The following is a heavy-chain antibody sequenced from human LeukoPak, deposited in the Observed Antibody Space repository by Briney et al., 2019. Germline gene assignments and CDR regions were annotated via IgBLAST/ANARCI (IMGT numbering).Heavy chain of an antibody. CDR1: SGSFSGYY. Sequence: SETLSLTCAVYSGSFSGYYWSWIRQPPEKGLEWIGEINHSGSNNYHPSLKSRIPISVETSKNQFSLKLSCVTAADTAVYYRARGYGGGWFGGFFDYWGQGTLVTVSS. V-gene: IGHV4-34*01. CDR2: INHSGSN. J-gene: IGHJ4*02. CDR3: ARGYGGGWFGGFFDY. D-gene: IGHD3-10*01.